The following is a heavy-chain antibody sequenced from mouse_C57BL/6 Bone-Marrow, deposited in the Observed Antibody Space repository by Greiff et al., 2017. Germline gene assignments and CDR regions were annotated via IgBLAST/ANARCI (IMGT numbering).Heavy chain of an antibody. D-gene: IGHD1-1*01. CDR2: IYPGDGDT. CDR1: GYAFSSSW. CDR3: ARPTTVVEGGFDY. J-gene: IGHJ2*01. Sequence: QVQLQQSGPELVKPGASVKISCKASGYAFSSSWMNWVKQRPGKGLEWIGRIYPGDGDTNYNGKFKGKATLTADKSSSTAYMQLSSLTSEDSAVYFCARPTTVVEGGFDYWGQGTTLTVSS. V-gene: IGHV1-82*01.